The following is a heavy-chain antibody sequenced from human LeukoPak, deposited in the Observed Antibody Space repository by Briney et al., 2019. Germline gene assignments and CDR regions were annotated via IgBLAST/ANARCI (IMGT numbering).Heavy chain of an antibody. CDR3: TRGSTLADDY. D-gene: IGHD5/OR15-5a*01. Sequence: SETLSLTCTVSGGSIGNYYWSWIRQPPGKGLEWIGYSRYSESSNYNPSLKGRATISVDTSKNQLSLTVNSVTAADTAVYYCTRGSTLADDYWGQGILVTVSP. V-gene: IGHV4-59*01. J-gene: IGHJ4*02. CDR1: GGSIGNYY. CDR2: SRYSESS.